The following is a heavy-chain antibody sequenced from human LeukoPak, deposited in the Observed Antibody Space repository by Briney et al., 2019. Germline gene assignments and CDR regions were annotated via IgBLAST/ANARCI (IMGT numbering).Heavy chain of an antibody. J-gene: IGHJ4*02. D-gene: IGHD3-22*01. CDR3: TTGYYYYDSSGTKYYFDY. V-gene: IGHV1-69*04. CDR1: GGTFRSYA. Sequence: SVKVSCKASGGTFRSYAISWVRQAPGQGLEWMGRIIPILGIANYAQKFQGRVTITADKSTSTAYMELSSLRSEDTAVYYCTTGYYYYDSSGTKYYFDYWGQGTLVTVSS. CDR2: IIPILGIA.